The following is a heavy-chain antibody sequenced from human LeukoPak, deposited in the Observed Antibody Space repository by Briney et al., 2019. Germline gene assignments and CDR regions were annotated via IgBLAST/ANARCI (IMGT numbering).Heavy chain of an antibody. CDR3: AKPQLERRVYYFDY. J-gene: IGHJ4*02. V-gene: IGHV3-30*02. Sequence: GGSLRLSCAASGFTFSSYGMHWVRQAPGKGLEWVAFIRYDGSNKYYADSVKGRFTVSRDNSKNTLYLQMNSLRAEDTAVYYCAKPQLERRVYYFDYWGQGTLVTVSS. CDR1: GFTFSSYG. CDR2: IRYDGSNK. D-gene: IGHD1-1*01.